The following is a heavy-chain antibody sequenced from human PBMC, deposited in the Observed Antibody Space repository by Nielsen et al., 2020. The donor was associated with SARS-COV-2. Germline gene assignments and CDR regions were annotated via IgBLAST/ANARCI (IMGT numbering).Heavy chain of an antibody. CDR2: INHSGST. CDR3: ARDRSSSWDDAFDI. CDR1: GGSFSGYY. J-gene: IGHJ3*02. V-gene: IGHV4-34*01. Sequence: SETLSLTCAVYGGSFSGYYWSWIRQPPGKGLEWIGEINHSGSTNYNPSLKSRVTISVDTSKNQFSLKLSSVTAADTAVYYCARDRSSSWDDAFDIWGQGTMVTVSS. D-gene: IGHD6-6*01.